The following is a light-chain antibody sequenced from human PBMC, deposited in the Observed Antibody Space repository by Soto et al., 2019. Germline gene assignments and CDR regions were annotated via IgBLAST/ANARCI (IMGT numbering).Light chain of an antibody. V-gene: IGKV1-39*01. CDR2: AAS. CDR1: QSISSY. CDR3: QQSYSTPYT. Sequence: DIQMTQSPSSLSASVGDRVTITCRASQSISSYLNWYQKKPGKAPKLLIYAASSLQSGVTSRFSGSGSGTDFTLTISSLQPEDFATYYCQQSYSTPYTFGQGTKLEIK. J-gene: IGKJ2*01.